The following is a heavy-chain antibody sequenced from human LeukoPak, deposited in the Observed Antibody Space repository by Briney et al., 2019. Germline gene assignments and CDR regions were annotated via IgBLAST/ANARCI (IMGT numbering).Heavy chain of an antibody. D-gene: IGHD3-10*01. CDR2: IYTSGST. V-gene: IGHV4-4*07. CDR1: GGSISSYY. J-gene: IGHJ4*02. Sequence: SETLSLTCTVSGGSISSYYWSWIRQPAGKGLEWIGHIYTSGSTKYNPSLKSRVTMSVDTSKNQFSLKLSSVTAADTAVYYCARGEDYYGSGSYLHFDYWGQGTLVTVSS. CDR3: ARGEDYYGSGSYLHFDY.